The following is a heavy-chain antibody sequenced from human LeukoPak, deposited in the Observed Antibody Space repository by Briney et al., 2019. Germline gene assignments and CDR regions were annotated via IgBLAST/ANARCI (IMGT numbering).Heavy chain of an antibody. J-gene: IGHJ4*02. CDR2: IYTSGST. CDR3: ARTQYDFWSGTYYFDY. D-gene: IGHD3-3*01. V-gene: IGHV4-61*02. CDR1: GGSISSGSYY. Sequence: SQTLSLTXAVSGGSISSGSYYWSWIRQPAGQGLEWIGRIYTSGSTNYNPSLKSRVTISVDTSKNQFSLKLSSVTAADTAVYYCARTQYDFWSGTYYFDYWGQGTLVTVSS.